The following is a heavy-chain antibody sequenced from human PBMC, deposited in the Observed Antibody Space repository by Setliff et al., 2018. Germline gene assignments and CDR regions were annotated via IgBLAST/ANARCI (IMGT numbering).Heavy chain of an antibody. V-gene: IGHV3-33*08. CDR3: ARDLIRGAPNWFDH. Sequence: GGSLDSPVHPLDSLSVPIVCTGSARPPARGWSGWQLYGAMDSIYYADSVKGRFTISRDNAKSSLYLQMNSLRAEDTAVYYCARDLIRGAPNWFDHWGQGTLVTVSS. CDR1: DSLSVPIV. J-gene: IGHJ5*02. D-gene: IGHD3-10*01. CDR2: YGAMDSI.